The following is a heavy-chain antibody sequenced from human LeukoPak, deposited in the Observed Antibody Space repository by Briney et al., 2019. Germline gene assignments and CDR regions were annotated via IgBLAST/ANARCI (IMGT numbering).Heavy chain of an antibody. J-gene: IGHJ4*02. V-gene: IGHV7-4-1*02. Sequence: ASVKVSCKASGYTFTGYYMHWVRQAPGQGLEWMGWINTNTGNPTYAQGFTGRFVFSLDTSVSTAYLQISSLKAEDTAVYYCARDLGPRYFDYWGQGTLVTVSS. CDR3: ARDLGPRYFDY. CDR2: INTNTGNP. CDR1: GYTFTGYY.